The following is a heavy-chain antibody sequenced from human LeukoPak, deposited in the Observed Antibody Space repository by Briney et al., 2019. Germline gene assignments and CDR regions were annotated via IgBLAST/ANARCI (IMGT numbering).Heavy chain of an antibody. CDR3: AKVESTSCSSCWYFDY. D-gene: IGHD2-2*01. J-gene: IGHJ4*02. V-gene: IGHV3-23*01. Sequence: GSLRLSCAASGFTFGSYVMSWVRQAPGKGLEWVSAISGSGDNTYFADSVKGRFTISRDNSKNTLYLQMNSLRAEDTAVYYCAKVESTSCSSCWYFDYWGQGTLVTVSS. CDR1: GFTFGSYV. CDR2: ISGSGDNT.